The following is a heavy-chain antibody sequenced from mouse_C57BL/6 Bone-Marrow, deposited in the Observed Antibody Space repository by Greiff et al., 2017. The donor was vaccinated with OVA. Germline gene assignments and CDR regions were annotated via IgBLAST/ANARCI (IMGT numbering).Heavy chain of an antibody. V-gene: IGHV5-17*01. Sequence: DVMLVESGGGLVKPGGSLKLSCAASGFTFSDYGMHWVRQAPEKGLEWVAYISSGSSTIYYADTVKGRFTISRDNAKNTLFLQMTSLRSEDTAMYYCARNSGRFAYWGQGTLVTVSA. CDR2: ISSGSSTI. J-gene: IGHJ3*01. CDR1: GFTFSDYG. D-gene: IGHD4-1*01. CDR3: ARNSGRFAY.